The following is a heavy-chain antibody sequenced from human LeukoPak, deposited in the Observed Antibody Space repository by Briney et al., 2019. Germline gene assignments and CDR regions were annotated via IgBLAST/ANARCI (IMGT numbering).Heavy chain of an antibody. CDR1: GFTFSTYG. Sequence: PGGSLRLSCAASGFTFSTYGMHWVRQAPGKGLEWVAVISFDGSTKYYADSVKGRFTISRDNSKNTVYVQMNSLRVEDTAVYYCAKDSVPTYYYDSSGYYFSEGDPHYYFDYWGQGTLVTVSS. D-gene: IGHD3-22*01. J-gene: IGHJ4*02. V-gene: IGHV3-30*18. CDR2: ISFDGSTK. CDR3: AKDSVPTYYYDSSGYYFSEGDPHYYFDY.